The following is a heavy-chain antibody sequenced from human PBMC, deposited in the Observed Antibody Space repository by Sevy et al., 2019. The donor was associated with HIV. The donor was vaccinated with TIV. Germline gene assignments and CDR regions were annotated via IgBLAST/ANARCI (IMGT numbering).Heavy chain of an antibody. CDR2: IYHSGST. CDR3: ARAYTAGWFDY. V-gene: IGHV4-30-2*01. J-gene: IGHJ4*02. Sequence: SETLSLTCAVSGGSISSGGYSWSWIRQPPGKGLEWIGYIYHSGSTYYNPSLKSRVTISVDRSKNQFSLKLSSVTAAETAGYYWARAYTAGWFDYWGQGTLVTVSS. CDR1: GGSISSGGYS. D-gene: IGHD2-2*02.